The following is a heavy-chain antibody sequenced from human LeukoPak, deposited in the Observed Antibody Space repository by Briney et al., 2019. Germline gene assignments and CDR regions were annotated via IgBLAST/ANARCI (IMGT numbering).Heavy chain of an antibody. V-gene: IGHV4-39*07. J-gene: IGHJ6*03. CDR3: ARDFVVRGVISRKGPTHSYYYMDV. D-gene: IGHD3-10*01. CDR2: IYYSGST. CDR1: GVSISTSRYY. Sequence: PSETLSLTCTVSGVSISTSRYYWGWIRQPPGKGLEWIGSIYYSGSTYYNPSLKSRVTISVDTSKNQFSLKLSSVTAADTAVYYCARDFVVRGVISRKGPTHSYYYMDVWGKGTTVTISS.